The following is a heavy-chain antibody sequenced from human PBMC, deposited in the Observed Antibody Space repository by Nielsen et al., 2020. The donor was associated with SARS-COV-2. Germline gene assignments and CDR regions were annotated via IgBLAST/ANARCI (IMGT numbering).Heavy chain of an antibody. CDR2: ISESSAYI. D-gene: IGHD4-17*01. Sequence: ASLKISCAASGFSFTYYTMNWVRPAPGKGLEWVASISESSAYIYYVESLKGRFTISRDNAKNSLYLDIDSLRVEDTAIYYCAREGEVTTLDYWGQGTPVAVSS. J-gene: IGHJ4*02. CDR3: AREGEVTTLDY. V-gene: IGHV3-21*06. CDR1: GFSFTYYT.